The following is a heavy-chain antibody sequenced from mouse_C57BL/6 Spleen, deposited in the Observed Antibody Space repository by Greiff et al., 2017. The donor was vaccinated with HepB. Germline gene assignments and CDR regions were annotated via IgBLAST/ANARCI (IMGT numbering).Heavy chain of an antibody. Sequence: QVQLQQSGAELVKPGASVKISCKASGYAFSSYWMNWVKQRPGKGLEWIGQIYPGDGDTNYNGKFKGKATLTADKSSSTAYMQLSSLTSEDSAVYFCARGLAVEATGYFDDWGQGTTLTVSS. CDR1: GYAFSSYW. V-gene: IGHV1-80*01. J-gene: IGHJ2*01. CDR3: ARGLAVEATGYFDD. D-gene: IGHD1-1*01. CDR2: IYPGDGDT.